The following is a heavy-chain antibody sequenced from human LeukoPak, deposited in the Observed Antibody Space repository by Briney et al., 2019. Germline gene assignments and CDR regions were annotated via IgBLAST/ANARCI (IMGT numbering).Heavy chain of an antibody. D-gene: IGHD3-10*01. CDR3: AKWLLWFGELSENWLDP. J-gene: IGHJ5*02. CDR1: GLTFSIYA. V-gene: IGHV3-23*01. Sequence: GGSLRLSCAASGLTFSIYAMSWVRQAPGKGLEWVSAISGSGGSTYYADSVKGRFTISRDNSKNTLYLQMNSLRAEDTAVYYCAKWLLWFGELSENWLDPWGQGTLVTVSS. CDR2: ISGSGGST.